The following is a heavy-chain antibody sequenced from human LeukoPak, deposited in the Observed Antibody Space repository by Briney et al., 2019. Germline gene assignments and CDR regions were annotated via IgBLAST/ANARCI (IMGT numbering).Heavy chain of an antibody. D-gene: IGHD3-22*01. CDR2: INYSGRT. J-gene: IGHJ4*02. CDR1: GGSFSGYY. Sequence: PSETLSLTCAVYGGSFSGYYWTWIRQPPGKGPEWIGEINYSGRTNYNPSLKSRVTISVDTSRNQFSLKVSSVTAADTAVYYCARGPSERYYESSGYYYFDYWGQGTLVTVSP. V-gene: IGHV4-34*01. CDR3: ARGPSERYYESSGYYYFDY.